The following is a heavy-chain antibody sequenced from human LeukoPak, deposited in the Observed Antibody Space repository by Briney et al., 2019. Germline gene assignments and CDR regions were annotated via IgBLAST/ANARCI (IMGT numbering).Heavy chain of an antibody. CDR2: IKQDGTEI. CDR1: GFTFNNYW. J-gene: IGHJ4*02. D-gene: IGHD3-10*01. V-gene: IGHV3-7*01. Sequence: GGSLRLSCAASGFTFNNYWMTWFRQAPGKGLEWVANIKQDGTEIFNVDSVRGRFIISRDNAENSLYLQMNSLRVEDTAVYYCARTPDGADYWGQGTLVTVSS. CDR3: ARTPDGADY.